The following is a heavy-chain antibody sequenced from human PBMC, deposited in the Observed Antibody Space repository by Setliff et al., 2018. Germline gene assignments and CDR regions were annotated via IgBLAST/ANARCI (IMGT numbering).Heavy chain of an antibody. CDR3: AKEHVVISFVTNTHHHYGMDV. V-gene: IGHV4-61*02. CDR1: GDSISSGSYH. CDR2: IYTDGTT. J-gene: IGHJ6*02. Sequence: KTSETLSLTCTVSGDSISSGSYHWSWIRKPAGKGLEWIGRIYTDGTTNYNPSLKSRVSISADTSMNHFSLRMTSVSAADTAVYYCAKEHVVISFVTNTHHHYGMDVWGQGATVTVSS. D-gene: IGHD2-8*01.